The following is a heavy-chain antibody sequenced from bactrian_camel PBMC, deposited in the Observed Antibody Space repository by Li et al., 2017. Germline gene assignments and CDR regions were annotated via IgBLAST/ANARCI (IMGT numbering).Heavy chain of an antibody. J-gene: IGHJ4*01. Sequence: HVQLVESGGGAVQPGGSLRLSCVATGYTYSRYCMGWFRQAPGKEREGVAAIDTAGMPTYTYSVKDRFTISKDNAKNTLYLQMNSLKPEDTGRYYCAHKARWCFSWWAGRHEYDNWGQGTQVTVS. CDR3: AHKARWCFSWWAGRHEYDN. V-gene: IGHV3S26*01. CDR2: IDTAGMP. D-gene: IGHD6*01. CDR1: GYTYSRYC.